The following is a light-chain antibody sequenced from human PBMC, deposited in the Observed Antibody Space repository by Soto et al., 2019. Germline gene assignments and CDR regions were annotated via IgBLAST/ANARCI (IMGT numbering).Light chain of an antibody. CDR1: QGIDTS. J-gene: IGKJ4*01. Sequence: ILLNQSPSSLSASVGDRVTITCRASQGIDTSLAWYQQKPGKAPKLLIYAASNFQSGVPSRFSGSGSGTHFTLTISSLQPEDSATYYCQQSFSSPVTFGGGTKVDIK. CDR2: AAS. CDR3: QQSFSSPVT. V-gene: IGKV1-39*01.